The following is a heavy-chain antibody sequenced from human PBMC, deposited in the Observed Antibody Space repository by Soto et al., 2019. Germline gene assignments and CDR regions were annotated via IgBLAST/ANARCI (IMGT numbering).Heavy chain of an antibody. V-gene: IGHV4-39*01. CDR2: VFYTGFT. D-gene: IGHD1-20*01. J-gene: IGHJ4*02. CDR3: ATSQKGYNWNYFDH. CDR1: GVSISGSYPY. Sequence: SETLSLTCAVSGVSISGSYPYWAWLRQSPGKGPEWIGSVFYTGFTSYNPSLESRVSVSVDTSKSQFSLKLSAVTAADTAVYYCATSQKGYNWNYFDHWGQGALVTVSS.